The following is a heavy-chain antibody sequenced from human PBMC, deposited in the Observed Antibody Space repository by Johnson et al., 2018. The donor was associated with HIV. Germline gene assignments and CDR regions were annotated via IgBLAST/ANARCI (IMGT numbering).Heavy chain of an antibody. Sequence: QVQLVESGGGVVQPGRSLRLSCAASGFTFSSYAMHWVRQAPGKGLEWVAVISYDGSNKYYADSVKGRFTISRDTSKNTVDLQMNSLRPADTAVYYCAKLRVGATPPSTSLDVFDIWGQGTMVTVSS. J-gene: IGHJ3*02. CDR1: GFTFSSYA. V-gene: IGHV3-30-3*01. CDR3: AKLRVGATPPSTSLDVFDI. D-gene: IGHD1-26*01. CDR2: ISYDGSNK.